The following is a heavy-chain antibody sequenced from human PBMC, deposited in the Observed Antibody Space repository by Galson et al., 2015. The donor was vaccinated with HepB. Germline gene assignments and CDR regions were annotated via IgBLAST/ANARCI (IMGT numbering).Heavy chain of an antibody. CDR2: IYPGGGT. CDR1: GFTVTRNL. Sequence: SLRLSCAASGFTVTRNLLSWVRQAPGKGLEWVSVIYPGGGTNYADSVKGRFTISTDKSKNTLYLQMNGLTAEDTAVYYCATRIAVAGSLYWYFDLWGRGTPVTVSS. J-gene: IGHJ2*01. CDR3: ATRIAVAGSLYWYFDL. D-gene: IGHD6-19*01. V-gene: IGHV3-53*01.